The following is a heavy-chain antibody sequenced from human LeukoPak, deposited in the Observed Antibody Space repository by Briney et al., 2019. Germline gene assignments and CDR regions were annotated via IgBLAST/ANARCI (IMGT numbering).Heavy chain of an antibody. J-gene: IGHJ5*02. V-gene: IGHV1-69*06. Sequence: SVKVSCKASGYTFTSYAISWVRQAPGQGLEWMGGIIPIFGTANYAQKFQGRVTITADKSTSTAYMELSSLRSEDTAVYYCARKVPNDSSGYYYRGQFDPWGQGTLVTVSS. CDR2: IIPIFGTA. D-gene: IGHD3-22*01. CDR3: ARKVPNDSSGYYYRGQFDP. CDR1: GYTFTSYA.